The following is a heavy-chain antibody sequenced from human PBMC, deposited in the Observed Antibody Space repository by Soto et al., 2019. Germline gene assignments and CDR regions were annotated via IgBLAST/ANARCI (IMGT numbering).Heavy chain of an antibody. V-gene: IGHV3-23*01. CDR1: GFTFSSYA. D-gene: IGHD4-17*01. CDR3: AKSHGDYARGLNGMDV. J-gene: IGHJ6*02. Sequence: GGSLRLSCAASGFTFSSYAMSWVRQAPGKGLEWVSAISGSGGSTYYADSVKGRFTISRDNSKNTLYLQMNSLRAEDTAVYYCAKSHGDYARGLNGMDVWGQGTTVTVSS. CDR2: ISGSGGST.